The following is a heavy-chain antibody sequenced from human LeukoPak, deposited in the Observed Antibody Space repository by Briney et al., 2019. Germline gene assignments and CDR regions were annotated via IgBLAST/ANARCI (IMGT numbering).Heavy chain of an antibody. CDR3: TTDLGRDDILNGYLIVGPDY. Sequence: GGSLRLSCAASGFTFSNAWMSWVRQAPGKGLEWVGRIKSKTDGGTTDYAAPVKGRFTISRDDSKNTLYLQMNSLKTEDTAVYYCTTDLGRDDILNGYLIVGPDYWGQGTLVTVSS. CDR2: IKSKTDGGTT. D-gene: IGHD3-9*01. J-gene: IGHJ4*02. V-gene: IGHV3-15*01. CDR1: GFTFSNAW.